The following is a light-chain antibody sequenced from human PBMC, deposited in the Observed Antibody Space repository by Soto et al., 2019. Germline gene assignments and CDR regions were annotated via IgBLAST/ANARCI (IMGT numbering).Light chain of an antibody. Sequence: QSVLTQPPSVSGAPGQRVTISCAGGSSSIGAGYDVHWYQQLPGTAPKLLIYGNFNRPSGVPDRFSGSKSGTSASLAITGLQAGDEADYYCQSYDSSLSGVVFGGGTKRTVL. V-gene: IGLV1-40*01. CDR2: GNF. CDR3: QSYDSSLSGVV. CDR1: SSSIGAGYD. J-gene: IGLJ2*01.